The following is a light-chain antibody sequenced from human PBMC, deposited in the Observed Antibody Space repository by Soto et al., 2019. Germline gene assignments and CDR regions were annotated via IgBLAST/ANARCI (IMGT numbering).Light chain of an antibody. J-gene: IGKJ1*01. V-gene: IGKV3-11*01. CDR3: QQRSNWPWT. Sequence: EIVFTQTPATLSLSPGERATLSCRASQSVRSSLAWYQQRPGQAPRLLIYDASNRATGIPGRFSGSGSGTDFTLTISNLEPEDFAVYYCQQRSNWPWTFGQGAKVEIK. CDR2: DAS. CDR1: QSVRSS.